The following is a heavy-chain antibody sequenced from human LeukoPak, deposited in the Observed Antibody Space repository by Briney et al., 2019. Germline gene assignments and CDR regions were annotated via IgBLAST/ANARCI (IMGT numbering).Heavy chain of an antibody. V-gene: IGHV3-20*04. Sequence: GGSLRLSCAASGGSFDDYGMSWVRQVPGKGLEWVSGINWDGGNTGYAASVKGRFTISRDNAENSLYLQMNSLRDEDTALYYCVKDLSSNWYNFDYWGQGALVTVSS. CDR2: INWDGGNT. D-gene: IGHD6-13*01. CDR3: VKDLSSNWYNFDY. J-gene: IGHJ4*02. CDR1: GGSFDDYG.